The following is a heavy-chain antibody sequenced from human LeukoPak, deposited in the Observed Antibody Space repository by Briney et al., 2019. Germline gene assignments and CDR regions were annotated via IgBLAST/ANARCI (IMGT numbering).Heavy chain of an antibody. Sequence: GGSLRLSCAASGFTFSSYWMHWVRQAPGKGLVWVSRINSDGSSTSYADSVKGRFTISRDNAKNTLYLQMNSLRAEDTAVYYCARAVSRYYLDYWGQGTLVTVSS. CDR3: ARAVSRYYLDY. CDR1: GFTFSSYW. CDR2: INSDGSST. D-gene: IGHD3-3*01. J-gene: IGHJ4*02. V-gene: IGHV3-74*01.